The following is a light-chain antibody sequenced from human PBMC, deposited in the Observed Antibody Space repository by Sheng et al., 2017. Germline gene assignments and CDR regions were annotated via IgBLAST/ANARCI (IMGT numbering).Light chain of an antibody. CDR2: GNN. CDR1: TLTNYY. J-gene: IGLJ1*01. V-gene: IGLV3-19*01. CDR3: NVPGTPVIAHRYV. Sequence: SELTQDPAVSVALGQTVGITCQGDTLTNYYANWYQQKPGQALVLVVYGNNKRPSGIPDRFSGSRSGNTASLTITGALAEDEADYYCNVPGTPVIAHRYVLRNWDQGPPS.